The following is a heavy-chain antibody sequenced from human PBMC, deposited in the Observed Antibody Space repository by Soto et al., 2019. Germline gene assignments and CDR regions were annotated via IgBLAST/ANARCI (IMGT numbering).Heavy chain of an antibody. CDR3: AKVESGQPEGFYS. D-gene: IGHD3-3*01. V-gene: IGHV3-30*18. Sequence: QEQLVESGGGVVQPGRSLRLSCAASGFAFSNQGMHWVRRAPGKGLEWVALISHDGQNIYYADSVKGRFAVSRDNSKNILFMHFRSLRLNATAVYYCAKVESGQPEGFYSWGLGTMVTVSS. CDR1: GFAFSNQG. CDR2: ISHDGQNI. J-gene: IGHJ5*02.